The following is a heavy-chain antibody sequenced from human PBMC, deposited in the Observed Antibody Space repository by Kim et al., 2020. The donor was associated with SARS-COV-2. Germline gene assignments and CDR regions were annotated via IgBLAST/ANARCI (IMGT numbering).Heavy chain of an antibody. CDR3: AKFHNFGSGSYQFDS. J-gene: IGHJ4*02. V-gene: IGHV3-23*01. CDR1: GFTFSNYV. Sequence: GGSLRLSCTVSGFTFSNYVMRLFLHSLRTRQNLLSDCSMTGGTRCYSDPAKGLVTISRDNSKNTLYLQMISLRAEDTAVYYCAKFHNFGSGSYQFDSWGQGTLVTVSS. CDR2: CSMTGGTR. D-gene: IGHD3-10*01.